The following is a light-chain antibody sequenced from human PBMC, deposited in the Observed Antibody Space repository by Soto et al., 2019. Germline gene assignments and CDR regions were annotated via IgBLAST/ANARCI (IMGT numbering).Light chain of an antibody. CDR1: QSVSSSS. CDR3: QLYGSSPPYI. Sequence: EIVLTQSPGTVSLSPGERATLSCRASQSVSSSSLAWYQQRPGQAPRLLIFTASSRATGTPDRFSGSGSGTDFTLTISRLEPEDFAVYYCQLYGSSPPYIFGPGTKVEMK. V-gene: IGKV3-20*01. CDR2: TAS. J-gene: IGKJ2*01.